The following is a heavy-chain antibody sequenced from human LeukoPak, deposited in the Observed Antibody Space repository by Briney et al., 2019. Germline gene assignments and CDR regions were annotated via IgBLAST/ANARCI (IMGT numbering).Heavy chain of an antibody. V-gene: IGHV4-59*01. Sequence: SETLSLTCTVSGGSISSYYWSWIRQPPGKGLEWTGYIYYSGSTNYNPSLKSRVTISVDTSKNQFSLKLSSVTAADTAVYYCARGTTVTLFDYWGQGTLVTVSS. CDR2: IYYSGST. J-gene: IGHJ4*02. D-gene: IGHD4-11*01. CDR3: ARGTTVTLFDY. CDR1: GGSISSYY.